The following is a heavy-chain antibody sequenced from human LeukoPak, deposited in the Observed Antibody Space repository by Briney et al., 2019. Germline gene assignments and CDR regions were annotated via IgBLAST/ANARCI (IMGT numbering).Heavy chain of an antibody. CDR1: GFTFSNYA. V-gene: IGHV3-23*01. CDR3: AKDISYDFWSGYASFDY. CDR2: VIGSGDKT. J-gene: IGHJ4*02. D-gene: IGHD3-3*01. Sequence: GGSLRLSCAASGFTFSNYAMNWVRQAPGKGLEWVSAVIGSGDKTKYADSVKGRFTISRDNSKNSLYLQMNSLRAEDMALYYCAKDISYDFWSGYASFDYWGQGTLVTVSS.